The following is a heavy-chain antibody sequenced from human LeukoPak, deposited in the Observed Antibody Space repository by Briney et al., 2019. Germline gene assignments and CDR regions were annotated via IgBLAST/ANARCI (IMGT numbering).Heavy chain of an antibody. CDR3: AEQILNYYDSSGSNWFDP. V-gene: IGHV1-8*02. Sequence: GASVKVSCKASGYTFTSYDINWVRQATGQGLEWMGWMNPNSGNTGYAQKFQGRVTMTRNTSISTAYMELSSLRSEDTAVYYCAEQILNYYDSSGSNWFDPWGQGTLVTVSS. J-gene: IGHJ5*02. CDR2: MNPNSGNT. CDR1: GYTFTSYD. D-gene: IGHD3-22*01.